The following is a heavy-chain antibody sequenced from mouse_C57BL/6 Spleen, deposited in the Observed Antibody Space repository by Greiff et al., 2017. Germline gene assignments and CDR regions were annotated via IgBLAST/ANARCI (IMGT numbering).Heavy chain of an antibody. J-gene: IGHJ2*01. CDR2: ISSGGDYI. D-gene: IGHD1-1*01. Sequence: EVHLVESGEGLVKPGGSLKLSCAASGFTFSSYAMSWVRQTPEKRLEWVAYISSGGDYIYYADTVKGRFTISSDNARNTLYLQMSSLKSEDTAMYYCTRAGDYYGSSPLDYWGQGTTLTVSS. V-gene: IGHV5-9-1*02. CDR1: GFTFSSYA. CDR3: TRAGDYYGSSPLDY.